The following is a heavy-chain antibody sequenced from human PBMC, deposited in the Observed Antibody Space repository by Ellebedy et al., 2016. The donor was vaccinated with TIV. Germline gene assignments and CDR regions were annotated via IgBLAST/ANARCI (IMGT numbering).Heavy chain of an antibody. CDR1: GFTFSDYY. V-gene: IGHV3-11*01. CDR3: ASGFYFDY. J-gene: IGHJ4*02. CDR2: ISSGGSSTI. Sequence: GESLKISCAASGFTFSDYYMSWIRQAPGKGLEWVSHISSGGSSTIFYADSVKGRFTISRDNAKNSLYLQMNSLRAEDTAVYYCASGFYFDYWGQGTLVTVSS.